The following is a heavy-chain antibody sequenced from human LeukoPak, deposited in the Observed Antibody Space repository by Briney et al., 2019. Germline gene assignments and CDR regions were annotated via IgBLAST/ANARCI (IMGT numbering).Heavy chain of an antibody. J-gene: IGHJ6*02. V-gene: IGHV4-30-4*01. D-gene: IGHD3-10*01. Sequence: SETLSLTCTVSGGSISSGGYYWSWIRQPPGKGLEWIGYIYYSGSTYYNPSLKSRVTISVDTSKNQFSLKLSSVTAADTAVYYCARVTMERYYYYGMDVWGQGTTVTVSS. CDR1: GGSISSGGYY. CDR3: ARVTMERYYYYGMDV. CDR2: IYYSGST.